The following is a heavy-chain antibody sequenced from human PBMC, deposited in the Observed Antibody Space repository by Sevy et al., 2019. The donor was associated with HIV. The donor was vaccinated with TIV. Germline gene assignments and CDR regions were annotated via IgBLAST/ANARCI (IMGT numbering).Heavy chain of an antibody. Sequence: GGSLRLSCAASGFTVSSSYMPWVRQAPGKGLEWVSVFYSGGSTYYAAPVKGRFPISRDNSKNTLYLQMNSLRAEDTAVYYCARLAVAGGLDAFDIWGQGTMVTVSS. D-gene: IGHD6-19*01. CDR2: FYSGGST. CDR1: GFTVSSSY. V-gene: IGHV3-53*01. CDR3: ARLAVAGGLDAFDI. J-gene: IGHJ3*02.